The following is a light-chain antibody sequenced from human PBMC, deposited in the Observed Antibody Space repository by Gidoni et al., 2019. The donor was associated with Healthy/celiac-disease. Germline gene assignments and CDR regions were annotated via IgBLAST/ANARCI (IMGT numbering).Light chain of an antibody. J-gene: IGKJ1*01. CDR1: QSVSSN. CDR3: QQYNNWPRT. Sequence: EIVMTQSPATLSVSQGERATLSCRASQSVSSNLAWYQQKPGQAPRLLIYGASTRATGIPARLSGSGSGTEFTLTISSLQSEDFAVYYCQQYNNWPRTFXQXTKVEIK. V-gene: IGKV3-15*01. CDR2: GAS.